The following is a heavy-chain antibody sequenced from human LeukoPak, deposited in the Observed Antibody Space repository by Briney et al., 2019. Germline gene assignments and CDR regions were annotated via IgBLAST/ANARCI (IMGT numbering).Heavy chain of an antibody. J-gene: IGHJ6*03. CDR3: ARALDFWSGYSYYYYMDV. D-gene: IGHD3-3*01. CDR2: ISSSSSTI. CDR1: GFTFSSYS. V-gene: IGHV3-48*01. Sequence: GGSLRLSCAASGFTFSSYSMNWVRQAPGKGLEWVSYISSSSSTIYYADSVKGRFTISRDNAKNSLYLQMNSLRAEDTAVYYCARALDFWSGYSYYYYMDVWGKGTTVTVPS.